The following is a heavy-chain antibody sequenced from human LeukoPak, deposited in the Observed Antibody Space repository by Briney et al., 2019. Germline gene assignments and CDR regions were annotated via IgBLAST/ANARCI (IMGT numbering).Heavy chain of an antibody. J-gene: IGHJ5*02. V-gene: IGHV4-61*02. Sequence: SQTLSLTCTVSGGSISSGSYSWSWLRQPAVKGLEWIGRIYTSGSTNYNPSLKSRVTISVDTSKNQFSLKLSSVTAADTAVYYCARDGATTVTRPAYNWFDPWGQGTLVTVSS. CDR2: IYTSGST. CDR3: ARDGATTVTRPAYNWFDP. CDR1: GGSISSGSYS. D-gene: IGHD4-17*01.